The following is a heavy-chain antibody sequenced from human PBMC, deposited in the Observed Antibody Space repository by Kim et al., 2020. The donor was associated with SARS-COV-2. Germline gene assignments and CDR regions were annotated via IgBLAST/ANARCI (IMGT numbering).Heavy chain of an antibody. J-gene: IGHJ4*02. Sequence: GRFTISRDNTKNTLYLQMNSLSAEDTAVYYCAKSGVLLWFGESNNYFDYWGQGTLVTVSS. D-gene: IGHD3-10*01. CDR3: AKSGVLLWFGESNNYFDY. V-gene: IGHV3-23*01.